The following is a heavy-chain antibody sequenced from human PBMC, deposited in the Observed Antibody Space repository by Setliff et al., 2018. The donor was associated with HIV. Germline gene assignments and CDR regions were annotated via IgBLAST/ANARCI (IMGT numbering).Heavy chain of an antibody. Sequence: PGGSLRLSCAASGFTFSRYEMNWVRQAPGKGLEWVSYISSSSATMYYADSVKGRFTISRDNAKNSLYLQMNSLRAEDTAVYYCARGTGDTSGYYYYSEYFQNWGQGTLVTVSS. J-gene: IGHJ1*01. V-gene: IGHV3-48*01. CDR2: ISSSSATM. D-gene: IGHD3-22*01. CDR1: GFTFSRYE. CDR3: ARGTGDTSGYYYYSEYFQN.